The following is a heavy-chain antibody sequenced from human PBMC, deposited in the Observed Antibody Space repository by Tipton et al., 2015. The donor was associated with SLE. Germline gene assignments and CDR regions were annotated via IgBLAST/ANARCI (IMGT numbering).Heavy chain of an antibody. D-gene: IGHD5-18*01. CDR3: ARLHGYSYGLNWFDP. J-gene: IGHJ5*02. Sequence: SLRLSCAASGFTFSDYWMSWVRQAPGKGLEWVANIRQDGSEKYYVGSVKGRFTISRDNSKSSVYLQMNSLTAADTAVYYCARLHGYSYGLNWFDPWGQGTLISVSS. CDR1: GFTFSDYW. CDR2: IRQDGSEK. V-gene: IGHV3-7*03.